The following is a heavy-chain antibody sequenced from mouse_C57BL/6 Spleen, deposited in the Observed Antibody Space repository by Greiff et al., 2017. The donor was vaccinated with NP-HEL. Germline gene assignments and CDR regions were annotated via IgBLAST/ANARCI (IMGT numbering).Heavy chain of an antibody. CDR2: ISSGSSTI. V-gene: IGHV5-17*01. CDR3: ARPYSNYVYFDV. D-gene: IGHD2-5*01. CDR1: GFTFSDYG. J-gene: IGHJ1*03. Sequence: DVKLVESGGGLVKPGGSLKLSCAASGFTFSDYGMHWVRQAPEKGLEWVAYISSGSSTIYYADTVKGRFTISRDNAKNTLFLQMTSLRSEDTAMYYCARPYSNYVYFDVWGTGTTVTVSS.